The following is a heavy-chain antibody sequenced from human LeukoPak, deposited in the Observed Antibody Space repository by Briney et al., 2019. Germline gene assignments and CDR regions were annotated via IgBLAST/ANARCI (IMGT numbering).Heavy chain of an antibody. J-gene: IGHJ3*02. CDR1: GYTFTSYD. CDR3: ASSPQLDDAFDI. V-gene: IGHV1-8*01. D-gene: IGHD3-3*01. Sequence: GASVKVSCKASGYTFTSYDINWVRQATGQGLEWMGWMNPNSGNTGYAQKFQGRVTMTRNTSISTAYMELSSLRSEDTAVYYCASSPQLDDAFDIWGQGTMVTVSS. CDR2: MNPNSGNT.